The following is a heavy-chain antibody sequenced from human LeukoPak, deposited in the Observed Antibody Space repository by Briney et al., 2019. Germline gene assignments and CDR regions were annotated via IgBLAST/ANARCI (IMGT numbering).Heavy chain of an antibody. Sequence: GGSLRLSCAASGFTFSSYAMSWVRQAPGKGLEWVSAISGSGGSTYYADSVKGRFTISRDNSKNTLYLQTNSLRAEDTAVYYCAKDSGVTYYYYYMDVWGKGTTVTVSS. D-gene: IGHD2-8*01. CDR1: GFTFSSYA. J-gene: IGHJ6*03. CDR2: ISGSGGST. CDR3: AKDSGVTYYYYYMDV. V-gene: IGHV3-23*01.